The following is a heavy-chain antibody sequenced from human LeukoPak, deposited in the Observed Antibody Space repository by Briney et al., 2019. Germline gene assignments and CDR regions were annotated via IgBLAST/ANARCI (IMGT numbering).Heavy chain of an antibody. Sequence: PGGSLRLSCAASGXTFNNYWVSWVRQAPGKGLEWVANIKQDGSEKYYVDSVKGRFIISRDNAKNSLYLQMNSLRAEDTALYYCARHNPLWGYWGQGTLVTVSS. CDR2: IKQDGSEK. D-gene: IGHD1-14*01. J-gene: IGHJ4*02. CDR1: GXTFNNYW. V-gene: IGHV3-7*04. CDR3: ARHNPLWGY.